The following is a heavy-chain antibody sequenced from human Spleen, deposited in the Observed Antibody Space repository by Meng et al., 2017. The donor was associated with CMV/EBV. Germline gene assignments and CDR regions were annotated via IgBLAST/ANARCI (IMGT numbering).Heavy chain of an antibody. Sequence: GESLKISCAASGFTFSSFGIHWVRQAPGKGLEWVAFIRYDGSNKYYTDSVKGRFTISRDNSKNTLYLQMNSLRAEDTAVYYCAKDKHCSSTSCYTRGYGMDVWGQGTTVTVSS. J-gene: IGHJ6*02. CDR2: IRYDGSNK. CDR3: AKDKHCSSTSCYTRGYGMDV. D-gene: IGHD2-2*02. CDR1: GFTFSSFG. V-gene: IGHV3-30*02.